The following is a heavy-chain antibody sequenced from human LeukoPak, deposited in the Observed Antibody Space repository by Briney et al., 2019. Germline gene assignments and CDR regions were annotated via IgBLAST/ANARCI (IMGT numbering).Heavy chain of an antibody. J-gene: IGHJ4*02. CDR1: GYTFTGYY. V-gene: IGHV1-2*02. D-gene: IGHD3-22*01. CDR2: INPNSGGT. Sequence: VSVKVSCKASGYTFTGYYMHWVRQAPGQGLEWMGWINPNSGGTNYAQKFQGRVTMTRDTSISTAYMELSRLRSDDTAVYYCARDGLPSHITMNYYDYWGQGTLVNVSS. CDR3: ARDGLPSHITMNYYDY.